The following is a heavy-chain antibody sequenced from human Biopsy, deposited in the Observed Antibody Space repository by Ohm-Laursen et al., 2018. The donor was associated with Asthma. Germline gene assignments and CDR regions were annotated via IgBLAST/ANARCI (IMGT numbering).Heavy chain of an antibody. CDR1: GFTFSSYS. D-gene: IGHD5-18*01. V-gene: IGHV3-48*02. CDR3: ARFKRGYSYGYAGVFDC. Sequence: SLRLSCAASGFTFSSYSMNWVRQAPGKGLEWVSYISSSSSTIYYADSVKGRFTISRDNAKNSLYLQMNSLRDEDTAVYYCARFKRGYSYGYAGVFDCWGQGTPVTVSS. J-gene: IGHJ4*02. CDR2: ISSSSSTI.